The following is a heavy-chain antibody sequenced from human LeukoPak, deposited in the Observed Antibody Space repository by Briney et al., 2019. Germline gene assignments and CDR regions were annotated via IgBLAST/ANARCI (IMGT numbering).Heavy chain of an antibody. D-gene: IGHD2/OR15-2a*01. CDR3: ARAREYLAIDY. J-gene: IGHJ4*02. Sequence: GGSLRLSCAASGFTVSSNYTNWVRQAPGKGLEWVSVLYSAGNTFYADSVKGRFTISGDNSKNTLYLQMNSLRPEDTAVYYCARAREYLAIDYWGQGTLVTVSS. CDR1: GFTVSSNY. V-gene: IGHV3-66*02. CDR2: LYSAGNT.